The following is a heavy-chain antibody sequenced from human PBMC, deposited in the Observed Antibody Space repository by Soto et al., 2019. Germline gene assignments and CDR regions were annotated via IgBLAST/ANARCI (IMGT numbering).Heavy chain of an antibody. CDR2: ISYDGSNK. Sequence: PGWSLRLSCAASGFTFSSYAMHWVRQAPGKGLEWVAVISYDGSNKYYADSVKGRFTISRENSKNTLYLQMNSLRAEDTAVYYCERDGGYHDSSGPFDYWGQGTLVTVYS. CDR3: ERDGGYHDSSGPFDY. V-gene: IGHV3-30-3*01. D-gene: IGHD3-22*01. CDR1: GFTFSSYA. J-gene: IGHJ4*02.